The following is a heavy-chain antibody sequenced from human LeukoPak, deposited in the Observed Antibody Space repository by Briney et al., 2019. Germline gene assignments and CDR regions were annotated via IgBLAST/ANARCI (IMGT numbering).Heavy chain of an antibody. V-gene: IGHV4-59*01. CDR3: ARDFPYYYDSSGSLHDAFDI. Sequence: SETLSLTCTVSGGSISSYYWSWIRQPPGKGLEWIGYIYYSGSTNYNPSLKSRVTISVDTSKNQFSLKLSSVTAADTAVYYCARDFPYYYDSSGSLHDAFDIWGQGTMATVSS. D-gene: IGHD3-22*01. J-gene: IGHJ3*02. CDR2: IYYSGST. CDR1: GGSISSYY.